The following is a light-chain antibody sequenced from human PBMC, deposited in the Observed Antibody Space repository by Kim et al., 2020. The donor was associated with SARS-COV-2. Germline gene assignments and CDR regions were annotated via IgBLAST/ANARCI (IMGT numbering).Light chain of an antibody. CDR2: WAS. Sequence: DIVMTQSPDSLAVSLGERATINCKSSQSVLYNSNNKNYLAWFQQKPGQPPKLLIYWASTRESGVPDRFSGSGSGTDFTLTISSVQAEDVAGDYCQQYDNIPVTYDEGTKVDIK. CDR1: QSVLYNSNNKNY. CDR3: QQYDNIPVT. J-gene: IGKJ4*01. V-gene: IGKV4-1*01.